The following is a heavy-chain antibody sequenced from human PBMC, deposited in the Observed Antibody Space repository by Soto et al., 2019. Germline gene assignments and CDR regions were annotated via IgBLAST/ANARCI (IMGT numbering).Heavy chain of an antibody. Sequence: PGGSLRLSCAASGFTFSSYSMNWVRQAPGKGLEWVSSISSSSSYIYYADSVKGRFTISRDNAKNSLYLQMNSLRAEDTAVYYCARGQWLAHYFDYWGQGTLVTVSS. CDR2: ISSSSSYI. CDR1: GFTFSSYS. J-gene: IGHJ4*02. V-gene: IGHV3-21*01. CDR3: ARGQWLAHYFDY. D-gene: IGHD6-19*01.